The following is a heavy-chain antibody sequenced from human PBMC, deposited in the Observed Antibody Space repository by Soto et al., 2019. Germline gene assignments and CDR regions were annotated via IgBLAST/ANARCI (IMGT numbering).Heavy chain of an antibody. D-gene: IGHD2-2*01. CDR1: GGSVSSGSYY. J-gene: IGHJ4*02. Sequence: PSETLSLTCTVSGGSVSSGSYYWSWIRQPPGKGLEWIGYIYYSGSTNYNPSLKSRVTISVDTSKNQFSLKLSSVTAADTAVYYCAREYRGYCSSTSCRRFDYWGQGTLVTVS. V-gene: IGHV4-61*01. CDR3: AREYRGYCSSTSCRRFDY. CDR2: IYYSGST.